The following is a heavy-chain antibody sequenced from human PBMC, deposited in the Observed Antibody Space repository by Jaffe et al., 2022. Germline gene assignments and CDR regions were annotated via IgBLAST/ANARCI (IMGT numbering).Heavy chain of an antibody. Sequence: QVQLVQSGAEVKKPGASVKVSCKASGYTFTSYYMHWVRQAPGQGLEWMGIINPSGGSTSYAQKFQGRVTMTRDTSTSTVYMELSSLRSEDTAVYYCARIQRVVVAATHPKQYYYYMDVWGKGTTVTVSS. CDR3: ARIQRVVVAATHPKQYYYYMDV. CDR1: GYTFTSYY. V-gene: IGHV1-46*01. CDR2: INPSGGST. D-gene: IGHD2-15*01. J-gene: IGHJ6*03.